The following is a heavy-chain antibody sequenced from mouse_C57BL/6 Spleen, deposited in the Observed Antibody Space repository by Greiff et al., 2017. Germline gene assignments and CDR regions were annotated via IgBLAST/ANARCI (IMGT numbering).Heavy chain of an antibody. Sequence: QVQLQQSGPELVKPGASVKISCKASGYAFSSSWMNWVKQRPGKGLEWIGRIYPGDGDTNYNGKFKGKATLTVDTSSSTAYMQLSSLTSEDSAVYYCARYYDYDEVDFDDWGQGTTLTVSS. CDR2: IYPGDGDT. J-gene: IGHJ2*01. D-gene: IGHD2-4*01. CDR3: ARYYDYDEVDFDD. CDR1: GYAFSSSW. V-gene: IGHV1-82*01.